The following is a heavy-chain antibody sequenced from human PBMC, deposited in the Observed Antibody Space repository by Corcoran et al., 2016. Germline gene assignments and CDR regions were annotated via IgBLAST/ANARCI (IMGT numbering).Heavy chain of an antibody. CDR1: GFTVSSNY. V-gene: IGHV3-53*01. CDR2: IYSGGST. CDR3: ARGVVITLSAGLSMVYGMDV. J-gene: IGHJ6*02. Sequence: EVQLVESGGGLIQPGGSLRLSCAASGFTVSSNYMSWVRQAPGKGLEWVSVIYSGGSTYYADSVKGRFTISRDNSKNTLYLQMKSLRAEDTAVYYLARGVVITLSAGLSMVYGMDVWGQGTTVTVSS. D-gene: IGHD3-22*01.